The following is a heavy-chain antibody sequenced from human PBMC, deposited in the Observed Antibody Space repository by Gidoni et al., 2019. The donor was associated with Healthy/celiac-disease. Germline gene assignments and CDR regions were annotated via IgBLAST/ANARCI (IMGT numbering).Heavy chain of an antibody. V-gene: IGHV3-15*01. CDR3: TTDSYDYGDYGHEY. D-gene: IGHD4-17*01. CDR1: GFTFSNAW. CDR2: IKSKTDGGTT. J-gene: IGHJ4*02. Sequence: EVQLVESGGGLVKPGGSLRLSLAASGFTFSNAWIGWVRQAPGKGLDWVGRIKSKTDGGTTDYAAPVKGRFTISRDDSKNTLYLQMNSLKTEDTAVYYCTTDSYDYGDYGHEYWGQGTLVTVSS.